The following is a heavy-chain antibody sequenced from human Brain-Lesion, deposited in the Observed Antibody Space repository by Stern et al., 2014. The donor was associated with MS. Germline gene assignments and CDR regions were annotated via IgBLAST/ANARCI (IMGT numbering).Heavy chain of an antibody. CDR1: GGSISSGGYY. J-gene: IGHJ6*02. CDR2: IFNSGST. V-gene: IGHV4-61*02. D-gene: IGHD2-2*01. CDR3: ARGRVVPGFQYYATDV. Sequence: VQLVESGPGLVKPSQTLSLSCTVSGGSISSGGYYWSWIRQPAGKGLEWIGRIFNSGSTSYNPSLKIRVTISIDTSKNQFSLRLNSMTAADTAVYYCARGRVVPGFQYYATDVWGQGTTVIVSS.